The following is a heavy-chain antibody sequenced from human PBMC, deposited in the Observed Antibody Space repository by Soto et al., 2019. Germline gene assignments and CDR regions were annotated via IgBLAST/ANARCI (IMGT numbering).Heavy chain of an antibody. CDR2: IWYDGSNK. J-gene: IGHJ6*02. Sequence: GSLRLSCAASGFTFSSYGMHWVRQAPGKGLEWVAVIWYDGSNKYYADSVKGRFTISRDNSKNTLYLQMNSLRAEDTAVYYCARDSDYDFWSGYFPGYYYYGMDVWGQGTTVTVSS. CDR3: ARDSDYDFWSGYFPGYYYYGMDV. D-gene: IGHD3-3*01. V-gene: IGHV3-33*01. CDR1: GFTFSSYG.